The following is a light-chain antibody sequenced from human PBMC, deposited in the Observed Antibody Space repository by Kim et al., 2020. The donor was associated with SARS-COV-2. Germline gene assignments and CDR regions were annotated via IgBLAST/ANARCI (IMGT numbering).Light chain of an antibody. V-gene: IGLV1-51*01. CDR3: GTWDTSLSVGV. CDR2: DNG. Sequence: GQKVTISCSGGCSNCGRNSVSWYRQFPGTAPKLLSYDNGKRPSGIPDRFSASQSGTSATLGITRLQTGDEAIYYCGTWDTSLSVGVFGGGTKLTVL. CDR1: CSNCGRNS. J-gene: IGLJ3*02.